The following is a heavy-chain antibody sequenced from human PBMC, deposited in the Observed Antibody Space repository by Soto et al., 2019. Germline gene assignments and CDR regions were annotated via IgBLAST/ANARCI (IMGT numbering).Heavy chain of an antibody. V-gene: IGHV1-69*13. J-gene: IGHJ6*02. CDR1: GGTFSSYA. D-gene: IGHD6-19*01. CDR3: AREGLIAVAGIGYYYYGMDV. CDR2: IIPIFGTA. Sequence: SVKVSCKASGGTFSSYAISWVRQAPGQGLEWMGGIIPIFGTANYARKFQGRVTITADESTSTAYMELSSLRSEDTAVYYCAREGLIAVAGIGYYYYGMDVWGQGTTVTVSS.